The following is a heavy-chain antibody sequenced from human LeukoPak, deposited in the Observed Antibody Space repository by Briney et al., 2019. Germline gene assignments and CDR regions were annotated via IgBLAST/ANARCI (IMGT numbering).Heavy chain of an antibody. J-gene: IGHJ4*02. CDR1: GITLSNYW. D-gene: IGHD4-17*01. CDR3: VSSPDYGEDH. CDR2: IKSDGSST. Sequence: GGSLRLSCAASGITLSNYWMYWVRQAPGKGPVWVSRIKSDGSSTNYADSVKGRFTISRDNAKNTLYLQMNSLRAEDTAVYYCVSSPDYGEDHWGQGTLVTVSP. V-gene: IGHV3-74*01.